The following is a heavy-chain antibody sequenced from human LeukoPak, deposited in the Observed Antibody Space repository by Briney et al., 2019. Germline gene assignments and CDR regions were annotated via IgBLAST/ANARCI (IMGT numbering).Heavy chain of an antibody. CDR1: GFTFRTYW. D-gene: IGHD6-13*01. CDR3: ARGGGMRSWYDFDY. V-gene: IGHV3-7*04. Sequence: GGSLRLSCSASGFTFRTYWMSWVRQAPGKGLEFMANRKEAGSEKYYVDSVKGRFTISRDNDKNLVHLQMNSLRAEDTAVYYCARGGGMRSWYDFDYWGQGTLVTVSS. J-gene: IGHJ4*02. CDR2: RKEAGSEK.